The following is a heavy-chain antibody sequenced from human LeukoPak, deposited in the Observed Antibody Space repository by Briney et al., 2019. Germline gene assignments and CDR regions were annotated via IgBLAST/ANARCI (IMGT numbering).Heavy chain of an antibody. Sequence: GASVKVSCKASGYTFTDYYMHWVRQAPGQGLEWMGWINPDSGGTNSAQKFQGRVSMTRDTSIGTAYMELSRLRSDDTAVYYGARASSWGSYFDYWGQGTLVTVSS. CDR1: GYTFTDYY. V-gene: IGHV1-2*02. J-gene: IGHJ4*02. D-gene: IGHD3-16*01. CDR3: ARASSWGSYFDY. CDR2: INPDSGGT.